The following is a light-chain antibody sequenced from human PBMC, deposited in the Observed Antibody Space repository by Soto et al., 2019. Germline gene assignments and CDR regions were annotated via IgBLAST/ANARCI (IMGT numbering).Light chain of an antibody. CDR1: QDISNS. V-gene: IGKV1-27*01. CDR2: AAS. Sequence: DIQMTQSPSSLSASVGDRVTITCRASQDISNSLAWYQQKQGKVPKVLIYAASILQSAVPARFSGSGSGKVFTLTISSLQHEYVATYYCQKYNSAPLTFGGGTKVEI. CDR3: QKYNSAPLT. J-gene: IGKJ4*01.